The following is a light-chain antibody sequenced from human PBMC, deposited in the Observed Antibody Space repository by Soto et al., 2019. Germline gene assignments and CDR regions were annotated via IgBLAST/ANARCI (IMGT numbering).Light chain of an antibody. J-gene: IGLJ3*02. CDR2: EVT. Sequence: QSVLSQPASVSGSPGQSITISCTASASDVGSYNLVSWYQQHPGKAPKLVIYEVTKRPSGISSRFSGSKSGITASLTISGLQAEDGGDYYCCSYAGARTYVLFGGGTKLTVL. V-gene: IGLV2-23*02. CDR3: CSYAGARTYVL. CDR1: ASDVGSYNL.